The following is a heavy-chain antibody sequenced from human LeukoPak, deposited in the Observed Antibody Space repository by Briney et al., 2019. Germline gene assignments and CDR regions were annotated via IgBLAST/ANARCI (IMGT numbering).Heavy chain of an antibody. CDR2: IYYSGST. CDR1: GDSISSYY. J-gene: IGHJ6*02. CDR3: ARDRSGSYSRYYYYGMDL. Sequence: PSETLSLTCTVSGDSISSYYWSWLRQPPGKGLEWVRYIYYSGSTNYNPSLKSRLTISVGTSKNLYSLSLSSVTEADTAVYYCARDRSGSYSRYYYYGMDLWGQGTTVSVS. V-gene: IGHV4-59*01. D-gene: IGHD1-26*01.